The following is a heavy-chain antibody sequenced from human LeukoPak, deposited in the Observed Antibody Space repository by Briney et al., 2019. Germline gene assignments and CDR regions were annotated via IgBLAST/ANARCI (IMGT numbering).Heavy chain of an antibody. Sequence: GGSLKLSCKASGFTFSDYYMNWIRQAPGQGLEWVSYINSSSSTIYYADSVKGRFTISRDNAKNSLYLQMNSLRAEDTAVYYCARDRRLFYGDYDKEGGAFDIWGQGTMVTVSS. V-gene: IGHV3-11*01. J-gene: IGHJ3*02. CDR1: GFTFSDYY. CDR3: ARDRRLFYGDYDKEGGAFDI. CDR2: INSSSSTI. D-gene: IGHD4-17*01.